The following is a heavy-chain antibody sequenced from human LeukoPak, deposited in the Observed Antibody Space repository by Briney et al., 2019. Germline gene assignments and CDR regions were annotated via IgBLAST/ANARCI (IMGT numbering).Heavy chain of an antibody. CDR3: ARGKYYFDY. J-gene: IGHJ4*02. CDR2: VSYSGST. CDR1: RGSISSYY. V-gene: IGHV4-59*01. Sequence: SETLSLTCTVSRGSISSYYWSWIRQPPGKGLEWIGYVSYSGSTNYSPSLKSRVTISVDTSKKQFSLKLSSVTAADTAVYYCARGKYYFDYWGQGTLVTVSS.